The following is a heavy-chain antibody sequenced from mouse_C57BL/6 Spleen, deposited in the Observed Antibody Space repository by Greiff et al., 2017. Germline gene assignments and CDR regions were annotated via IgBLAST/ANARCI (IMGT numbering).Heavy chain of an antibody. D-gene: IGHD1-1*01. V-gene: IGHV1-82*01. J-gene: IGHJ2*01. Sequence: VQLQQSGPELVKPGASVKISCKASGYAFSSSWMNWVKQRPGKGLEWIGRIYPGDGDTNYNGKFKGKATLTADKSSSTAYMQLSSLTSEDSAVYFCARAITTVVERGNFDYWGQGTTLTVSS. CDR1: GYAFSSSW. CDR3: ARAITTVVERGNFDY. CDR2: IYPGDGDT.